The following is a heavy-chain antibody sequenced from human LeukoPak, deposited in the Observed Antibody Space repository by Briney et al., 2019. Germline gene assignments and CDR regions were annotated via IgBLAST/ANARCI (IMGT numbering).Heavy chain of an antibody. CDR3: ARDLRIQDAFDI. Sequence: SETLSLTCTVSGGSISSYHWSWIRQPPGKGLEWIGYIYYSGSTNYNPSLKSRVTISVDTSKNQFSLKLSSVTAADTAVYYCARDLRIQDAFDIWGQGTMVTVSS. V-gene: IGHV4-59*01. CDR2: IYYSGST. J-gene: IGHJ3*02. D-gene: IGHD3-16*01. CDR1: GGSISSYH.